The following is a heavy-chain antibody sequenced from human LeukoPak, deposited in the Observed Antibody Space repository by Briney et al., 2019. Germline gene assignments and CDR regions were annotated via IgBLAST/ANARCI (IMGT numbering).Heavy chain of an antibody. D-gene: IGHD2-2*01. V-gene: IGHV1-18*01. CDR2: ISAYNGNT. CDR1: GYTFTSYD. J-gene: IGHJ5*02. CDR3: ARDNRDIVVVPAVPNWFDP. Sequence: ASVKVCCKASGYTFTSYDISWVRQAPGQGLEWKGWISAYNGNTNYAQKLQGRVTMTTDTSTSTAYMELRSLGSDDTAVYYCARDNRDIVVVPAVPNWFDPWGQGTLVTVSS.